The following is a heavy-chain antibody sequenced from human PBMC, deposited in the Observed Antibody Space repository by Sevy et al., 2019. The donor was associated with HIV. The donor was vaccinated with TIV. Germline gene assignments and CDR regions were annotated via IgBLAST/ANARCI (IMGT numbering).Heavy chain of an antibody. D-gene: IGHD1-26*01. Sequence: GGSLRLSCAASGFTFSSYAMSWVRQAPGKGLEWVSAISGSGGSTYYADSVKGRFTISRDNSKNTLYLQMNSLRAEDTAVYYCATMGWEQLLGSGWGRAFDIWGQGTMVTVSS. V-gene: IGHV3-23*01. CDR1: GFTFSSYA. CDR2: ISGSGGST. J-gene: IGHJ3*02. CDR3: ATMGWEQLLGSGWGRAFDI.